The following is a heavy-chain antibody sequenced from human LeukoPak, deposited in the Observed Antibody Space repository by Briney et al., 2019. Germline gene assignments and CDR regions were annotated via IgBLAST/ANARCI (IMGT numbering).Heavy chain of an antibody. Sequence: PGGSLRLSCAASGFTFDDYAMHWVRQAPGKGLEWVSGISWNSGTIGYADSVKGRFTISRDNAKNSLYLQMNSLRAEDTAVYYCARALTGDNYWGQGTLVTVSS. CDR3: ARALTGDNY. V-gene: IGHV3-9*01. D-gene: IGHD7-27*01. J-gene: IGHJ4*02. CDR2: ISWNSGTI. CDR1: GFTFDDYA.